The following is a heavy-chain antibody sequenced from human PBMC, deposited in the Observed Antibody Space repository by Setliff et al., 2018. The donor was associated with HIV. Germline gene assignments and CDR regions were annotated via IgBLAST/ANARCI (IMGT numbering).Heavy chain of an antibody. CDR2: IYYSGST. CDR1: GYSISSGYY. D-gene: IGHD3-22*01. CDR3: ASITYYYDSSGYYYGDFDY. V-gene: IGHV4-38-2*02. J-gene: IGHJ4*02. Sequence: SETLSLTCTVSGYSISSGYYWGWIRQPPGKGLEWIGSIYYSGSTYYNPSLKSRVTISVDTSKNQFSLKLSSVTAADTAVYYCASITYYYDSSGYYYGDFDYWGQGTLVTVSS.